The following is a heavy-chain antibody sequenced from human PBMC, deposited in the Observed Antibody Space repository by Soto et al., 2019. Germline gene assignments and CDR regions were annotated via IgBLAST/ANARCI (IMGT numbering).Heavy chain of an antibody. V-gene: IGHV3-9*01. J-gene: IGHJ4*02. CDR1: GFPFSSYA. CDR3: AKDAVVVVTANYFDY. D-gene: IGHD2-21*02. CDR2: ISCRSGSI. Sequence: GGSLRLSCAASGFPFSSYAMSWVRQAPGKGLEWVSGISCRSGSIGYADSVKGRFTISRDNAKNSLYLQMNSLRAEDTALYYCAKDAVVVVTANYFDYWGQGALVTVSS.